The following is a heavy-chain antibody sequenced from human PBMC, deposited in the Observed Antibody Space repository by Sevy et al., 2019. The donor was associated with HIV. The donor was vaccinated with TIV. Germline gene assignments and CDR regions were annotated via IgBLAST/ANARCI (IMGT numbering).Heavy chain of an antibody. CDR3: AKLPEYASSFDY. J-gene: IGHJ4*02. V-gene: IGHV3-23*01. CDR1: GFNFNIFA. Sequence: GGSLILSCAASGFNFNIFAMNWVRQSPGQGLEWVSSISPSGSTTFYADSVEGRFTISRDNSKKTLYLQMNSLRAEDTAVYYCAKLPEYASSFDYWGQGAVVTVSS. D-gene: IGHD6-6*01. CDR2: ISPSGSTT.